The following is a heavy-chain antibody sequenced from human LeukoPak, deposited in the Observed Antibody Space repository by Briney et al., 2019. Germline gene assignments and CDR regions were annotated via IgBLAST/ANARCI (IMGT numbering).Heavy chain of an antibody. D-gene: IGHD3-22*01. CDR3: ARDQPGYYYDSSGYRVGDAFDI. J-gene: IGHJ3*02. CDR2: ISSSSSYI. V-gene: IGHV3-21*01. CDR1: GFTFSSYS. Sequence: GGSLRLSCAASGFTFSSYSMNWVRQAPGKGLEWVSSISSSSSYIYYADSVKGRFTISRDNAKNPLYLQMNSLRAEDTAVYYCARDQPGYYYDSSGYRVGDAFDIWGQGTMVTVSS.